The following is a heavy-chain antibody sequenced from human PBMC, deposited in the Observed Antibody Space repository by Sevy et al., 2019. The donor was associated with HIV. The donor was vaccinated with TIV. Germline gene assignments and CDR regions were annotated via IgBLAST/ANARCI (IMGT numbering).Heavy chain of an antibody. Sequence: GGSLRLSCAASGFTFSSYSMNWVRQAPGKGLEWVSYISSSSSTIYYAHSVKGRLTISRDNAKNSLYLQMNSLRDEDTAVYYCARPPRTTTAYYYGMDVWGQGTTVTVSS. V-gene: IGHV3-48*02. D-gene: IGHD2-21*02. CDR1: GFTFSSYS. CDR2: ISSSSSTI. CDR3: ARPPRTTTAYYYGMDV. J-gene: IGHJ6*02.